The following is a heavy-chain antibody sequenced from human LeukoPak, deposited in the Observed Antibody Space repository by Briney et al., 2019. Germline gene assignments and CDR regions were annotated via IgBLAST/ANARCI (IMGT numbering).Heavy chain of an antibody. D-gene: IGHD6-19*01. J-gene: IGHJ6*02. CDR3: ARLPLRWPVPGGMDV. V-gene: IGHV4-39*07. CDR1: GGSISRSSYY. CDR2: IYYSGST. Sequence: SETLSLTCTVSGGSISRSSYYCAWIRQPPGKGLEWIGSIYYSGSTYYNPSLRSRVSISVDTSKNQFSLKVSSVTAADTAVYYCARLPLRWPVPGGMDVWGPGTTVTVSS.